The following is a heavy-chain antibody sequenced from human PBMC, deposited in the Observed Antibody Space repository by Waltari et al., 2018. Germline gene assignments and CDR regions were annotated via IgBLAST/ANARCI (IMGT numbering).Heavy chain of an antibody. CDR3: ARDRGRGLYLDT. D-gene: IGHD1-1*01. CDR1: GDSMSTSDC. CDR2: VRGDGKT. V-gene: IGHV4-4*02. Sequence: QLQLQESGPGLVKPSGTLSLICAVSGDSMSTSDCWSWVRQPPGKGLEWIGQVRGDGKTNYNPSFASRVTMSLDTSTYHFALKLTSATAADTALYYCARDRGRGLYLDTWGQGTLVTVSP. J-gene: IGHJ4*02.